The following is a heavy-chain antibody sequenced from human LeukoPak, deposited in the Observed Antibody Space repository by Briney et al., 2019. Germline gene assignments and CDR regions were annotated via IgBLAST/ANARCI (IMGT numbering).Heavy chain of an antibody. CDR1: GFTFSDYY. V-gene: IGHV3-11*05. Sequence: GGSLRLSCAASGFTFSDYYMSWIRQAPGKGLEWVSYISSSSSYTDYADSVKGRFTISRDNAKNSLNLQMNSPRAEDTAVYYCARDSGYSGYSDYWGQGTLVTVSS. J-gene: IGHJ4*02. CDR3: ARDSGYSGYSDY. CDR2: ISSSSSYT. D-gene: IGHD5-12*01.